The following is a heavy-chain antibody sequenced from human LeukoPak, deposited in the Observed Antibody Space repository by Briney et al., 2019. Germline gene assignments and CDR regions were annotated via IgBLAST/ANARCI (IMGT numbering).Heavy chain of an antibody. V-gene: IGHV7-4-1*02. J-gene: IGHJ5*02. CDR1: GYTFTSYA. CDR3: ARGLVPAAIPDWFDP. Sequence: ASVKVSCKASGYTFTSYAMNWVRQAPGQGLEWMGWINTNTGNPTYAQGFTGRFVFSLDTSVSTAYLQISSLKAEDTAVYYCARGLVPAAIPDWFDPWGQGTLVTVSS. D-gene: IGHD2-2*02. CDR2: INTNTGNP.